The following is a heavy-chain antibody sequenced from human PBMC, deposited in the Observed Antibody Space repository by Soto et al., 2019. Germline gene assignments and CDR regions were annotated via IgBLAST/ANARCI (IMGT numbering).Heavy chain of an antibody. D-gene: IGHD3-10*01. CDR2: IYYSWST. J-gene: IGHJ3*01. CDR1: GGSISSGGYY. CDR3: ARDLFGSGRDAFDL. Sequence: QVQLQESGPGLVKPSQTLSLTCTVSGGSISSGGYYWSWIRQHPGKGLEWIGYIYYSWSTYYNPSLKRLVTIPVDPSKNQFSMKLSSVTAADTAVYYCARDLFGSGRDAFDLWGQGTMVTVSS. V-gene: IGHV4-31*01.